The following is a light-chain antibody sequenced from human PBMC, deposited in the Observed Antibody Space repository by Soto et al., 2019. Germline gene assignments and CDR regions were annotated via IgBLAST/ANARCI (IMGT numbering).Light chain of an antibody. V-gene: IGLV2-8*01. CDR1: SSDVGGYNY. CDR2: EVS. Sequence: QSALTQPPSASGSPGQSVTISCTGTSSDVGGYNYVSWYQQHPGKPPKLIIYEVSKRPSGVPDRFSGSKSGNTASLTVSGLQAEDEADYYCSANAGRNTHVFGTGTKVTVL. CDR3: SANAGRNTHV. J-gene: IGLJ1*01.